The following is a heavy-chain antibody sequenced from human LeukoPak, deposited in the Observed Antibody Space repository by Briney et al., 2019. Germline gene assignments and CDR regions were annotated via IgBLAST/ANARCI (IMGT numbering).Heavy chain of an antibody. V-gene: IGHV3-33*01. Sequence: GRSLRLSCAASGFSFNGYGMHWVRQAPGKGLEWVAIIWYDGSVTYYEDSVKGRFTISRDNSKSTLYLQMDSLRAEDTAVYYCARHGSGRSNFDPLDHWGQGTLVTVSS. CDR1: GFSFNGYG. J-gene: IGHJ4*02. CDR3: ARHGSGRSNFDPLDH. CDR2: IWYDGSVT. D-gene: IGHD1-26*01.